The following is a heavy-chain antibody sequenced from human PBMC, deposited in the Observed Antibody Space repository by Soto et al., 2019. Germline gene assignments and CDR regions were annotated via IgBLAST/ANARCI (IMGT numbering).Heavy chain of an antibody. CDR2: IYYSGST. Sequence: LSLTCTVSGGSISSYYWSWIRQPPGKGLEWIGYIYYSGSTNYNPSLKSRVTISVDTSKNQFSPKLSSVTAADTAVYYCARVRSITGTFYFDYWGQGTLVTVSS. J-gene: IGHJ4*02. CDR1: GGSISSYY. CDR3: ARVRSITGTFYFDY. D-gene: IGHD1-7*01. V-gene: IGHV4-59*01.